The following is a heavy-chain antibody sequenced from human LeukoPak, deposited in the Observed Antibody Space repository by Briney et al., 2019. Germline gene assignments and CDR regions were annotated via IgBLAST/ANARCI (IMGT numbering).Heavy chain of an antibody. Sequence: GGSLRLSCAASGFTFSDYYMSWLRQAPGKGLEWVSGITTGGRPYYADSVKGRFTISRDNSKNTVYLQMNGLRAEDTAVYYCVKNGALAVDYFQHWGQGTLVTVSS. CDR2: ITTGGRP. CDR3: VKNGALAVDYFQH. V-gene: IGHV3-23*01. CDR1: GFTFSDYY. J-gene: IGHJ1*01. D-gene: IGHD6-19*01.